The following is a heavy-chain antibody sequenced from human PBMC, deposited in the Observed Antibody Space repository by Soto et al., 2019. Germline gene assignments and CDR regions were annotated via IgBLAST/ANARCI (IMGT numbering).Heavy chain of an antibody. CDR2: IYSGGTT. J-gene: IGHJ4*02. Sequence: EVQLVESGGGLVQPGGSLRLSCAASGFTVSSNYMTWVRQAPGKGLEWVSNIYSGGTTSYADSVKGRFTISRDNSKNTLFVQVNSLRDDDSAVYYCASGASGNYRWGQGTLVTVSS. CDR1: GFTVSSNY. V-gene: IGHV3-66*01. D-gene: IGHD3-10*01. CDR3: ASGASGNYR.